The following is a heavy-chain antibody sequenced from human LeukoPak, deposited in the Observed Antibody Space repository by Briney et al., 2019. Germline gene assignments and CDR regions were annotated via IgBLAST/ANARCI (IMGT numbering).Heavy chain of an antibody. CDR1: GGSISSGDYY. CDR3: ARGGYSYGRKFDY. J-gene: IGHJ4*02. CDR2: IYYSGST. D-gene: IGHD5-18*01. V-gene: IGHV4-30-4*08. Sequence: PSKTLSLTCTVSGGSISSGDYYWSWIRQPPGKGLEWIGCIYYSGSTYYNPSLKSRVTISVDTSKNQFSLKLSSVTAADTAVYYCARGGYSYGRKFDYWGQGTLVTVSS.